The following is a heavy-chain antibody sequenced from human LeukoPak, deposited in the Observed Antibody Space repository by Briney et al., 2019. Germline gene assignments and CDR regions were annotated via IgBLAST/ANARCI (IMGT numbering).Heavy chain of an antibody. V-gene: IGHV3-30-3*01. CDR2: ISYDGSNK. CDR3: ARDLAILTAYYYYGMDV. Sequence: GSLRLSCAASGFTFSSYAMHWVRQAPGKGLEWVAVISYDGSNKYYADSVKGRFTISRDNSKNTPYLQMNSLRAEDTAVYYCARDLAILTAYYYYGMDVWGQGTTVTVSS. D-gene: IGHD3-9*01. J-gene: IGHJ6*02. CDR1: GFTFSSYA.